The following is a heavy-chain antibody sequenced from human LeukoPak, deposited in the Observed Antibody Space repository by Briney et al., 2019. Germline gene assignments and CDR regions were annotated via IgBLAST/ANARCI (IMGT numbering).Heavy chain of an antibody. D-gene: IGHD3-22*01. V-gene: IGHV1-18*01. J-gene: IGHJ6*03. Sequence: GASVKVSCKASGYTFTSYGISWVRQAPGQGLEWMGWISAYNGNTNYAQKLQGRVTMTTDTSTSTAYMELRSLRSDDTAVYYCARKSNYYDSSGYCEDYYYYMDVWGKGTTVTVSS. CDR2: ISAYNGNT. CDR1: GYTFTSYG. CDR3: ARKSNYYDSSGYCEDYYYYMDV.